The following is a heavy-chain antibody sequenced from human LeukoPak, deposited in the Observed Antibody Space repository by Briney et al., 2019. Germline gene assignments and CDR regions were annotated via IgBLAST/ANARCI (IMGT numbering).Heavy chain of an antibody. CDR3: ARNNEYYDFWSGWNVFDY. CDR2: IYSSGNT. CDR1: GGSISNYY. J-gene: IGHJ4*02. D-gene: IGHD3-3*01. Sequence: SETLSLTCTVSGGSISNYYWSWIRQPAGKGLEWIGRIYSSGNTNYNPSLQSRVTLSVDTSKNQFSLRLSSVTAADTAIYYCARNNEYYDFWSGWNVFDYWGQGTLVTVSS. V-gene: IGHV4-4*07.